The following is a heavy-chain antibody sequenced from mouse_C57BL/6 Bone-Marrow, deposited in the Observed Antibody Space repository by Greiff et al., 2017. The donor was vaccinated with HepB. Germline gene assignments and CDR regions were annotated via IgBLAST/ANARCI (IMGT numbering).Heavy chain of an antibody. J-gene: IGHJ2*01. Sequence: QVQLQQPGAELVKPGASVKLSCKASGYTFTSYWMQWVKQRPGQGLEWIGEIDPSDSYTNYNQKFKGKATLTVDTSSSTAYMQLSSLTSEDSAVYYCASYYYGSSYGWFAYWGQGTTLTVSS. V-gene: IGHV1-50*01. D-gene: IGHD1-1*01. CDR2: IDPSDSYT. CDR3: ASYYYGSSYGWFAY. CDR1: GYTFTSYW.